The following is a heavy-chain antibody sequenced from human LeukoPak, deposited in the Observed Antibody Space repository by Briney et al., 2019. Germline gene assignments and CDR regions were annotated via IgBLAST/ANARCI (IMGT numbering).Heavy chain of an antibody. Sequence: SVKVSCKASGGTFSNYAINWVRQAPGQGLEWMGGIIPLFGTAHYPQKFQGRVTITADESTSTAYMELSSLRSEDTAVYYCARGMGGVVPAAIGVAYYGMDVWGQGTTVTVSS. V-gene: IGHV1-69*13. D-gene: IGHD2-2*01. CDR1: GGTFSNYA. CDR3: ARGMGGVVPAAIGVAYYGMDV. CDR2: IIPLFGTA. J-gene: IGHJ6*02.